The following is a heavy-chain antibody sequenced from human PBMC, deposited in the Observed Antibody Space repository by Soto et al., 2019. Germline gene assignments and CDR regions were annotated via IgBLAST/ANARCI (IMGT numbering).Heavy chain of an antibody. D-gene: IGHD2-21*02. CDR1: GYSFTSTY. J-gene: IGHJ4*02. Sequence: QVQLVQSGAEVKKPGASVRISCRASGYSFTSTYVHWVRQAPGQGPEWMGIINPAGGTTYYAQKFXXRPTITSDTSTDTVFMALNDLTSEDTAVYFCALKVVTYYDNWGQGTLLTVSS. CDR2: INPAGGTT. V-gene: IGHV1-46*01. CDR3: ALKVVTYYDN.